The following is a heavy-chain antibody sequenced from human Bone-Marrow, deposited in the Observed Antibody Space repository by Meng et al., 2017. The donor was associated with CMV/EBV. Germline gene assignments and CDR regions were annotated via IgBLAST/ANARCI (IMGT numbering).Heavy chain of an antibody. CDR2: IKPEGSEV. CDR3: ASNSIFARFDP. V-gene: IGHV3-7*01. D-gene: IGHD3-3*01. Sequence: GESLKISCVGSGFSFSSYWMSWGRQAPGKGLEWVATIKPEGSEVHYVDSVKGRFTIPRDNAKNSLYLQMDSLRAEDTAVYYCASNSIFARFDPWGQGVLVTVSS. J-gene: IGHJ5*02. CDR1: GFSFSSYW.